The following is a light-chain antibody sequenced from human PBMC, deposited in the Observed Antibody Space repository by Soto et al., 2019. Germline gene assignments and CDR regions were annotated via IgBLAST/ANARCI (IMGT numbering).Light chain of an antibody. Sequence: DIQLTQSPSFLSASVGDRVTITCRASQGLTSYLAWYQQKPGKAPELLIYAASTLQSGVPSRFSGSGSGTEFTLTISSLQPEDFASYYCQQLNSYLITFGQGTRLEIK. CDR2: AAS. CDR1: QGLTSY. J-gene: IGKJ5*01. CDR3: QQLNSYLIT. V-gene: IGKV1-9*01.